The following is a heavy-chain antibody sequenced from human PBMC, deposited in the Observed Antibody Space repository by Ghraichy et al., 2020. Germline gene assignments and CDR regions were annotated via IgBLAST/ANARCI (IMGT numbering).Heavy chain of an antibody. CDR1: GYTFTSYD. CDR2: MNPNSGNT. CDR3: ARRELQTTRLPDY. Sequence: ASVKVSCKASGYTFTSYDINWVRQATGQGLEWMGWMNPNSGNTGYAQKFQDRVTMTRNTSINTAYMELSGLGSEDTAVYYCARRELQTTRLPDYWGQGTLVTVSS. V-gene: IGHV1-8*01. J-gene: IGHJ4*02. D-gene: IGHD3-10*01.